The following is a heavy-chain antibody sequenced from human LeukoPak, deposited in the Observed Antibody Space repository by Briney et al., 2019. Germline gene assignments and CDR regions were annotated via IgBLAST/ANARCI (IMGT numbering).Heavy chain of an antibody. D-gene: IGHD6-13*01. CDR2: IYHSGST. J-gene: IGHJ4*02. V-gene: IGHV4-38-2*01. CDR1: GYSISSGYY. Sequence: SETLPLTCAVSGYSISSGYYWGWIRQPPGKGLEWIGSIYHSGSTYYNPSLMSRVTISVDTSKNQFSLRLSSVTAADTAVYYCARSKSSSWYFDYWGQGTLVPVSS. CDR3: ARSKSSSWYFDY.